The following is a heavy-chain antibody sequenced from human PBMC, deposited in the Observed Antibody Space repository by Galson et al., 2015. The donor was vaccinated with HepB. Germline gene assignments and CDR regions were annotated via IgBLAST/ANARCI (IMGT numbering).Heavy chain of an antibody. V-gene: IGHV3-23*01. CDR1: GFIFSNYA. Sequence: SLRLSCAASGFIFSNYAMSWVRQAPGKGLEWVSAISGGGDGTYYADSVKGRFTVSRDKSTNTLYLQMNSLRAEDTAVFTCVKHHGDCTSSSCWAGRYFDSWGQGTLVTVSS. CDR2: ISGGGDGT. J-gene: IGHJ4*02. CDR3: VKHHGDCTSSSCWAGRYFDS. D-gene: IGHD2-15*01.